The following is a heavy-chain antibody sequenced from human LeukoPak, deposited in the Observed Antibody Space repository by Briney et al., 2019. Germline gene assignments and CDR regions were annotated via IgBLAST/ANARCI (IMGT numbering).Heavy chain of an antibody. D-gene: IGHD3-10*01. CDR2: IYYSGST. Sequence: MPSETLSLTCTVSGGSISSGAYYWGWIRQPPGKGLEWLGSIYYSGSTYYTPSLKSRVTMFVDTPKNHFSLKLSSVTAADTAVYYCARQTMIRGVIGNPIESWGQGTLVTVSS. CDR1: GGSISSGAYY. J-gene: IGHJ4*02. V-gene: IGHV4-39*01. CDR3: ARQTMIRGVIGNPIES.